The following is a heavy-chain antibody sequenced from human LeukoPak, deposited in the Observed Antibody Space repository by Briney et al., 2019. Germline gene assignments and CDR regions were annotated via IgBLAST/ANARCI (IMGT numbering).Heavy chain of an antibody. CDR3: ARGHEQDHDAFDI. CDR1: GGSFSGYY. J-gene: IGHJ3*02. V-gene: IGHV4-34*01. CDR2: INPSAST. D-gene: IGHD1/OR15-1a*01. Sequence: PSEPLSLTCAVYGGSFSGYYWSWIRQPPGKGLEWIGEINPSASTNYNPSLKSRVTISVDTSKNQFSLKLSSVTAADTAVYYCARGHEQDHDAFDIWGQGTMVTVSS.